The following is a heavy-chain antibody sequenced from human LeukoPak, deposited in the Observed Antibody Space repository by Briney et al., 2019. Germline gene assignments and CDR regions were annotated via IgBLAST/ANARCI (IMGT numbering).Heavy chain of an antibody. CDR3: ARGTRYFDWLLYEPTFDY. D-gene: IGHD3-9*01. J-gene: IGHJ4*02. V-gene: IGHV4-59*08. Sequence: SETLSLTCTVSGGSISSYEWSWIRQPPGRGLAGIGYIYYSGRTNYNPSLKSRVTISVDTSKSQYSLKLSAVTAADTALYYCARGTRYFDWLLYEPTFDYWGQGTLVTVSS. CDR1: GGSISSYE. CDR2: IYYSGRT.